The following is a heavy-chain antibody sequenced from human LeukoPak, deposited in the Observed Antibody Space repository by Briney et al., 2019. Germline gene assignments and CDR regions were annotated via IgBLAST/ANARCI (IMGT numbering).Heavy chain of an antibody. CDR3: ARDSGGYKLFDY. D-gene: IGHD5-24*01. V-gene: IGHV1-69*05. CDR2: IIPIFGTA. CDR1: GGTFSSYA. J-gene: IGHJ4*02. Sequence: ASVKVSCKASGGTFSSYAISWVRQGPGQGLEWMGGIIPIFGTANYAQKFQGRVTITTDESTSTAYMELSSLRSEDTAVYYCARDSGGYKLFDYWGQGTLVTVSS.